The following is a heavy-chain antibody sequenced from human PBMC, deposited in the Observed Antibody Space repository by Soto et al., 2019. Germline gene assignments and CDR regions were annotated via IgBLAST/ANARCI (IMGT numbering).Heavy chain of an antibody. D-gene: IGHD2-21*02. V-gene: IGHV3-23*01. Sequence: EVPLLESGGGLVQPGGSLRLSCAASGFTFSSYAMSWVRQAPGKGLEWVSAISGSGGSTYYADSVKGRFTISRDNSKNTLYLQMNSLRAEDTAVYYCAKDPWAPIVVVTAAWFDPCGQGTLVTVSS. J-gene: IGHJ5*02. CDR3: AKDPWAPIVVVTAAWFDP. CDR2: ISGSGGST. CDR1: GFTFSSYA.